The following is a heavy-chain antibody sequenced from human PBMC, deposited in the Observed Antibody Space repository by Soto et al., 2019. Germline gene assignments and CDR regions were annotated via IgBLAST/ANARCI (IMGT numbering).Heavy chain of an antibody. J-gene: IGHJ5*02. D-gene: IGHD4-4*01. V-gene: IGHV1-46*01. CDR1: GYTFTSYY. CDR3: AQTYSTPVWWFDP. CDR2: INPSGGST. Sequence: ASVKVSCKASGYTFTSYYMHWVRQAPGQGLEWMGIINPSGGSTSYAQKFQGRVTMTRDTSTSTVYMELSSLRSEDTAVYYCAQTYSTPVWWFDPWGQGTLVTVSS.